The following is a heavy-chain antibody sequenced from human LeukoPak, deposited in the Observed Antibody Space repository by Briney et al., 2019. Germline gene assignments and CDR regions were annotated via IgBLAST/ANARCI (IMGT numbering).Heavy chain of an antibody. D-gene: IGHD3-3*01. Sequence: SETLSLTCAVYGGSFSGYYWSWIRQPPGKGLEWIGEIYHSGSTNYNPSLKSRVTISVDTSKNQFSLKLSSVTAADTAVYYCAREMYYDFWSEENPGLDYWGQGTLVTVSS. J-gene: IGHJ4*02. CDR1: GGSFSGYY. CDR3: AREMYYDFWSEENPGLDY. V-gene: IGHV4-34*01. CDR2: IYHSGST.